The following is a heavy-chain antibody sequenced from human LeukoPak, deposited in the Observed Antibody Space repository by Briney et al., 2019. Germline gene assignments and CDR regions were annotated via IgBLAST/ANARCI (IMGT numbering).Heavy chain of an antibody. CDR3: AKVDSSGYLNWFDP. Sequence: SGTLSLTCAVSGGSISSSSWWSWVRQPPGKGLEWIGEIYHSGSTNYNPSLKSRVTISVDKSKNQFSLKLSSVTAADTAVYYCAKVDSSGYLNWFDPWGQGTLVTVSS. D-gene: IGHD3-22*01. CDR2: IYHSGST. J-gene: IGHJ5*02. CDR1: GGSISSSSW. V-gene: IGHV4-4*02.